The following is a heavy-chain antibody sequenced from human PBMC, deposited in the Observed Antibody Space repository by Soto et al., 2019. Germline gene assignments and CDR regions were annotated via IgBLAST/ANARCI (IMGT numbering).Heavy chain of an antibody. J-gene: IGHJ3*02. V-gene: IGHV4-39*01. CDR1: GFSITSSTYY. CDR2: IHYSGST. D-gene: IGHD4-17*01. CDR3: SRRATVTPFHAFDI. Sequence: QLQLQESGPGLVKPSETLALTCTVSGFSITSSTYYWGWIRQPPGKGLEWIGSIHYSGSTFYSPSLKGRVTISRDTSKNQFSLKVTSVTAADTAVYYCSRRATVTPFHAFDIWGQGTMVIVSS.